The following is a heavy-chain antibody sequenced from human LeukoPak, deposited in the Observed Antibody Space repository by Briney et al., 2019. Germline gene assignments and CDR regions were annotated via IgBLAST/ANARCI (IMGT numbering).Heavy chain of an antibody. CDR1: GGSISSYY. CDR2: IYYSGST. J-gene: IGHJ5*02. V-gene: IGHV4-59*01. Sequence: PSETLSLTCTVSGGSISSYYWSWIRQPPGKGLEWIGYIYYSGSTNYNPSLKSRVTISVDTSKNQFSLKLSSLTAADTAVYYCATIAAAGRGWFDPWGQGTLVTVSS. CDR3: ATIAAAGRGWFDP. D-gene: IGHD6-13*01.